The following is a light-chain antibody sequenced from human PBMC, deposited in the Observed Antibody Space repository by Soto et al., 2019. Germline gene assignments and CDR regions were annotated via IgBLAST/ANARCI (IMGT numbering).Light chain of an antibody. V-gene: IGKV3-15*01. CDR1: QRVSSN. CDR2: GAS. J-gene: IGKJ1*01. CDR3: QQNNNWPPWT. Sequence: EIVMTQSPATLSVSPGERATLSCRASQRVSSNLAWYQQKPGQAPRLLIYGASTRATGIPARFSGSESGTEFTLTISSLQSEDFAVYYCQQNNNWPPWTFGQGTKVEIK.